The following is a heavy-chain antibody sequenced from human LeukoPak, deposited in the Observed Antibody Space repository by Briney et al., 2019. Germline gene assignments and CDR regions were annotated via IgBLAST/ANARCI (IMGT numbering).Heavy chain of an antibody. CDR2: IYYSGST. Sequence: SETLSLTCTVSGGSISSSSYYWGWIRQPPGKGLEWIGSIYYSGSTYYNPSLKSRVTISVDTSKNQFSLKLSSVTAADTAVYYCARVQIVATIKNPEPYYYYGMDVWGQGTTVTVSS. CDR1: GGSISSSSYY. V-gene: IGHV4-39*07. D-gene: IGHD5-12*01. J-gene: IGHJ6*02. CDR3: ARVQIVATIKNPEPYYYYGMDV.